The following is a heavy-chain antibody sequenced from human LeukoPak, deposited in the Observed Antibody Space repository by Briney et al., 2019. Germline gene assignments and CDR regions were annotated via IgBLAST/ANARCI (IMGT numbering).Heavy chain of an antibody. CDR2: ISGSGGST. Sequence: GGSLRLSCAASGFTFSSYAMSWVRQAPGKGLEWVSAISGSGGSTYYADSVKGRFTISRDNSKNTLYLQMNSLRAEDTAVYYCARDRGSPSYFDYWGQGTLVTVSS. V-gene: IGHV3-23*01. CDR1: GFTFSSYA. D-gene: IGHD1-26*01. CDR3: ARDRGSPSYFDY. J-gene: IGHJ4*02.